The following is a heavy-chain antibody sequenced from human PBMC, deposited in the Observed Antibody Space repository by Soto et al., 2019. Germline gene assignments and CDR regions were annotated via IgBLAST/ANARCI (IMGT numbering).Heavy chain of an antibody. CDR2: ISYDGSNK. J-gene: IGHJ4*02. CDR3: AKSPNDSSGYYYRGNLFDY. D-gene: IGHD3-22*01. Sequence: PGGSLRLSCAASGFTFSSYGMHWVRQAPGKGLEWVAVISYDGSNKYYADSVKGRFTISRDNSKNTLYLQMNSLRAEDTAVYYCAKSPNDSSGYYYRGNLFDYWGQGTLVTVSS. V-gene: IGHV3-30*18. CDR1: GFTFSSYG.